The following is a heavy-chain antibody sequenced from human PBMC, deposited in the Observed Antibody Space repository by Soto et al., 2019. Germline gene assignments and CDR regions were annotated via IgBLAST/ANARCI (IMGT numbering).Heavy chain of an antibody. CDR3: ARADRGSDTCHYYYSGVDV. J-gene: IGHJ6*02. Sequence: QVQLVQSGAEVKKPGSSVKVSCKASGGGFSSYAITWVRQAPGQGLEWMGGIFPMLGTTNYAEKFQGRVTISATGFSSPAYLELSSLPSEDTAVYFCARADRGSDTCHYYYSGVDVWGQATKVTVSS. CDR2: IFPMLGTT. V-gene: IGHV1-69*11. D-gene: IGHD2-21*02. CDR1: GGGFSSYA.